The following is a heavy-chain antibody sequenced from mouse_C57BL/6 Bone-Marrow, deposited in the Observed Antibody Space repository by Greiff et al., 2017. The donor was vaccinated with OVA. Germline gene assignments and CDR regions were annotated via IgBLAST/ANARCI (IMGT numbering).Heavy chain of an antibody. CDR1: GYTFTSYW. V-gene: IGHV1-59*01. CDR3: ARASYYGSRSFAY. Sequence: VQLQQPGAELVRPGTSVKLSCKASGYTFTSYWMHWVKQRPGQGLEWIGVIDPSDSYTNYNQKFKGKATLTVDTSSSTAYMQRSSLTSEDSAVYYCARASYYGSRSFAYWGQGTLVTVSA. CDR2: IDPSDSYT. J-gene: IGHJ3*01. D-gene: IGHD1-1*01.